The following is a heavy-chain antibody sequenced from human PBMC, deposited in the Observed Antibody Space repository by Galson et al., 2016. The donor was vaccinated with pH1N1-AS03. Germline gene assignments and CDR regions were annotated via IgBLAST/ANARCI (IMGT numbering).Heavy chain of an antibody. J-gene: IGHJ4*02. Sequence: SCAASGFTFSGYAMNWVRQAPGEGLEWVSTISGSGGHTYYAGSVSGRFTISRDYSKNTLYLQMNSLRAEDTAVYYCVKDGVERAAAGFAYFDYWGQGTLVTVSS. CDR1: GFTFSGYA. V-gene: IGHV3-23*01. D-gene: IGHD6-13*01. CDR3: VKDGVERAAAGFAYFDY. CDR2: ISGSGGHT.